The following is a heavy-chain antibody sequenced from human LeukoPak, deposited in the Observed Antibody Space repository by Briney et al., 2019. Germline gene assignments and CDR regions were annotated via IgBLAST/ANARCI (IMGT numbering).Heavy chain of an antibody. CDR3: ARVVDYYGSGSYFYIDS. D-gene: IGHD3-10*01. CDR2: IYYSGST. J-gene: IGHJ4*02. CDR1: GGSISSGGHY. Sequence: SETLSLTCFVSGGSISSGGHYWSWIRQHPGKGLKWIGNIYYSGSTFYNPSLNSRMTILVDTSKNQFSLKLSSVTAADTAVYYCARVVDYYGSGSYFYIDSWGQGTLVTVSS. V-gene: IGHV4-31*03.